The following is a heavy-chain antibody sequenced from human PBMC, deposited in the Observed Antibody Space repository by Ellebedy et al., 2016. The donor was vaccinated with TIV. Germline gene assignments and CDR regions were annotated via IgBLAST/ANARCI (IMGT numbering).Heavy chain of an antibody. CDR3: AKTSLGYSSGWYLRA. CDR2: INPNSGGT. J-gene: IGHJ5*02. V-gene: IGHV1-2*02. Sequence: ASVKVSXXASGYTFTGYYMHWVRQAPGQGLEWMGWINPNSGGTNYAQKFQGRVTMTRDTSISTAYMELSRLRSDDTAVYYCAKTSLGYSSGWYLRAWGQGTLVTVSS. D-gene: IGHD6-19*01. CDR1: GYTFTGYY.